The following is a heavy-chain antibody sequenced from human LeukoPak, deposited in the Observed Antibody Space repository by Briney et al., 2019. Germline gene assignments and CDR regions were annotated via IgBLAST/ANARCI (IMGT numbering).Heavy chain of an antibody. V-gene: IGHV1-69*01. Sequence: ASVKVSCKASGGTFISYATSWVRQAPGQGLEWMGGIIPIFGTANYAQKFQGRVTITADESTSTAYMELSSLRSEDTAVYYCARAGAVAGRPFDIWGQGTMVTVSS. J-gene: IGHJ3*02. D-gene: IGHD6-19*01. CDR2: IIPIFGTA. CDR1: GGTFISYA. CDR3: ARAGAVAGRPFDI.